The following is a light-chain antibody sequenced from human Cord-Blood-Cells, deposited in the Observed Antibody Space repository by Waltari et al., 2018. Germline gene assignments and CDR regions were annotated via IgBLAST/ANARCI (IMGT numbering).Light chain of an antibody. CDR2: EGS. CDR3: CSYAGSSTVV. CDR1: SSDVGRYNL. V-gene: IGLV2-23*01. J-gene: IGLJ2*01. Sequence: QSALTQPASVSGSPGQSITISCTGTSSDVGRYNLVSWYQQHPGKDPKLMIYEGSKRPSGVSNRFSGSKSGNTASLTISGLQAEDEADYYCCSYAGSSTVVFGGGTKLTVL.